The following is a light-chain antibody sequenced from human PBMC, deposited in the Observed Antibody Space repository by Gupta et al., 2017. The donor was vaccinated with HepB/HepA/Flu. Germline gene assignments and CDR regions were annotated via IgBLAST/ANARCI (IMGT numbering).Light chain of an antibody. CDR3: QQLNSYPVT. J-gene: IGKJ4*01. CDR1: QGISSY. CDR2: AAS. V-gene: IGKV1-9*01. Sequence: DIQLTQSPSFLSASVGDRVTITCRASQGISSYLAWYQQKPGKAPKLLIYAASTLQSGVSSRFSGSGSGTEFTLTSSSLQPEDFATYYCQQLNSYPVTFGGGTKVEIK.